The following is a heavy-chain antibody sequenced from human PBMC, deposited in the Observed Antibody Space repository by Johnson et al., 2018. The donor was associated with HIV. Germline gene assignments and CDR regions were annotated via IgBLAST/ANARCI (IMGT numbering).Heavy chain of an antibody. V-gene: IGHV3-15*01. CDR1: GFSFTNAW. J-gene: IGHJ3*02. CDR2: MKSRTGDGTV. D-gene: IGHD3-22*01. CDR3: ARGSRYTYDNDDAHLLHAFDI. Sequence: VQLVESGGGLVKPGGTLRLSCAASGFSFTNAWMSCVRQAPGKGLEWVGRMKSRTGDGTVDYAAPVKGRFTVSRDDSKNTLYLQMNSLRAEDTAVYYCARGSRYTYDNDDAHLLHAFDIWGQGTVVTVSS.